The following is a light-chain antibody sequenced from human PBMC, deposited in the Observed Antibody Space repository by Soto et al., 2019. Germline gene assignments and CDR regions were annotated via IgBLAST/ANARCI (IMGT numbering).Light chain of an antibody. Sequence: EIVLTQSPGTLSLSPGERSTLSCRASQSVSSSYLAWFQQRPGQAPRLLIYGASSRATGIPDRFSGSGSGTDVTLTISRLEPEDVAVDYCQQYGNSPLTFGGGTKVDIK. V-gene: IGKV3-20*01. CDR1: QSVSSSY. J-gene: IGKJ4*01. CDR3: QQYGNSPLT. CDR2: GAS.